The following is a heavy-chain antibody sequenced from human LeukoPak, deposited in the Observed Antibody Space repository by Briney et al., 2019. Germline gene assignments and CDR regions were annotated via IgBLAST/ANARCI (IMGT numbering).Heavy chain of an antibody. CDR3: ARDPDYYDSSGPWGAGF. CDR2: IYYSGST. CDR1: GGSISSSSYY. Sequence: SETLSLTCTVSGGSISSSSYYWGWIRQPPGKGLEWIGSIYYSGSTDYNPSLKSRVIISVDTSKNQFSLKLSSVTAADTAVYYCARDPDYYDSSGPWGAGFWGQGTLVTVSS. J-gene: IGHJ4*02. D-gene: IGHD3-22*01. V-gene: IGHV4-39*07.